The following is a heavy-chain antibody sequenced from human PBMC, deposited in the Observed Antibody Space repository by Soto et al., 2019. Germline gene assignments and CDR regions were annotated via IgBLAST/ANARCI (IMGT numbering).Heavy chain of an antibody. CDR1: GYTFTSYY. Sequence: ASVKVSCKASGYTFTSYYMHWVRQAPGQGLEWMGIINPSGGSTSYAQKFQGRVTMTRDTSTSTVYMELSSLRSEDTAVYYCARPGIAAAVSAEYLQHWGQGTLVTVSS. CDR2: INPSGGST. V-gene: IGHV1-46*03. CDR3: ARPGIAAAVSAEYLQH. J-gene: IGHJ1*01. D-gene: IGHD6-13*01.